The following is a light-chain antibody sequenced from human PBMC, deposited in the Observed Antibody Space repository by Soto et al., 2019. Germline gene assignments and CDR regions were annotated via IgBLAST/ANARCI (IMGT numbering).Light chain of an antibody. V-gene: IGKV3-20*01. CDR3: QQYGGSPRIT. Sequence: QSPGTLSLSPXERATLSCRASERLSSVYLAWYQQRPGQPPRLLIYGASNRATGIPDRFSGSGSGTDFTLIINRLEPEDVAIYYCQQYGGSPRITFGQGTRLEIK. CDR2: GAS. J-gene: IGKJ5*01. CDR1: ERLSSVY.